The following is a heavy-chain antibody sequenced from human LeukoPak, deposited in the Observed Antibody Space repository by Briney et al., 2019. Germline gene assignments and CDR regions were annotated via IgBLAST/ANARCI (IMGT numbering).Heavy chain of an antibody. J-gene: IGHJ5*02. D-gene: IGHD6-13*01. CDR2: ISFDGSNK. V-gene: IGHV3-30*03. CDR3: ARGYASTSQLDP. Sequence: GRSLRLSCVASGFTLSSYAMHWVRQAPGKGLEWVAVISFDGSNKYYADSVKGRFTISRDNSKNTLYLQVSAEDTAIYYCARGYASTSQLDPWGQGTLVTVSS. CDR1: GFTLSSYA.